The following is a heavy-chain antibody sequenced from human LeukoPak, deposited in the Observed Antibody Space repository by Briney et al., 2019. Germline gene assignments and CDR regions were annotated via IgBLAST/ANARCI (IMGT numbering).Heavy chain of an antibody. J-gene: IGHJ4*02. CDR1: GFTFDDFA. Sequence: GGSLRLSCAASGFTFDDFAMHWVRQVPGKGLDWVSGISWNGGSIGYADSVEGRFTISRDNAKNSVYLQMDSLRPEDTAFYFCAKDGTSVSRGREHYFDYWGQGTQVTVSS. CDR2: ISWNGGSI. V-gene: IGHV3-9*01. CDR3: AKDGTSVSRGREHYFDY. D-gene: IGHD1/OR15-1a*01.